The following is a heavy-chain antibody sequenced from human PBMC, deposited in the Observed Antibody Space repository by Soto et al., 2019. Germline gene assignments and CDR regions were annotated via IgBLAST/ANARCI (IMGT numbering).Heavy chain of an antibody. D-gene: IGHD3-3*01. Sequence: ASVKVSCKASVFTSSGISWVRQAPGQRLEWMGWISTHNGNTIYAQKFQGRVIMTMDTSTTTVHMELRSLRPDDTAVYLCAREGILGLFDGYDLWGQGTMVTVSS. J-gene: IGHJ3*01. CDR3: AREGILGLFDGYDL. CDR1: VFTSSG. V-gene: IGHV1-18*04. CDR2: ISTHNGNT.